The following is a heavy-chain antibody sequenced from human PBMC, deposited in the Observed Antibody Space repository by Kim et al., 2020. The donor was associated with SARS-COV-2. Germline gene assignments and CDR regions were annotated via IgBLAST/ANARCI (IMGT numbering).Heavy chain of an antibody. J-gene: IGHJ6*02. D-gene: IGHD3-9*01. CDR1: GGSISSYY. CDR3: ARDTKYYDILTGYWRGYYYGMDV. V-gene: IGHV4-59*13. Sequence: SETLSLTCTVSGGSISSYYWSWIRQPPGKGLEWIGYIYYSGSTNYNPSLKSRVTISVDTSKNQFSLKLSSVTAADTAVYYCARDTKYYDILTGYWRGYYYGMDVWGQGTTVTVSS. CDR2: IYYSGST.